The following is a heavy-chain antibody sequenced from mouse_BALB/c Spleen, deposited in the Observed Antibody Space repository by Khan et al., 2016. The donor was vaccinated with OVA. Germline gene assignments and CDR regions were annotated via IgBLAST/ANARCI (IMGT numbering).Heavy chain of an antibody. D-gene: IGHD1-1*01. CDR2: ISTYYGDV. CDR1: GYTFTDFT. V-gene: IGHV1S137*01. J-gene: IGHJ3*01. Sequence: QVQLKQSGAELVRPGVSVKISCKGSGYTFTDFTMHWVKQSHAKSLEWIGVISTYYGDVTYNQKFKGKATMTVDKSSSTAYMELARLTSEDSAIYDGTGGGGGSSFAYWGQGTLVTVSA. CDR3: TGGGGGSSFAY.